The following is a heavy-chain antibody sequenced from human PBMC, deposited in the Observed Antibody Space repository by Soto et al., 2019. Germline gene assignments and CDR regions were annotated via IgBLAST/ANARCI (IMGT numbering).Heavy chain of an antibody. J-gene: IGHJ6*02. Sequence: LRLSCAASGFTFSSYGMHWVRQAPGKGLEWVAVISYDGSNKYYADSVKGRFTISRDNSKNTLYLQMNSLRAEDTAVYYCAKDRGYDSSGRKAKYYYATDVWGQGTTVTVSS. D-gene: IGHD3-22*01. V-gene: IGHV3-30*18. CDR3: AKDRGYDSSGRKAKYYYATDV. CDR1: GFTFSSYG. CDR2: ISYDGSNK.